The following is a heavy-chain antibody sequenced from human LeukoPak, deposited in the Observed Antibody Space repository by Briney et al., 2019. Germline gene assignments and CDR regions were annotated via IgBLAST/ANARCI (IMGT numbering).Heavy chain of an antibody. CDR3: ARAPPRAGSGSYYKRAYYFDY. Sequence: SETLSLTCAVYGGSFSGYYWSWIRQPPEKGLEWIGEINHSGSTNYNPSLKSRVTISVDTSKNQFSLKLSSVTAADTAVYYCARAPPRAGSGSYYKRAYYFDYWGQGTLVTVSS. J-gene: IGHJ4*02. V-gene: IGHV4-34*01. CDR1: GGSFSGYY. CDR2: INHSGST. D-gene: IGHD3-10*01.